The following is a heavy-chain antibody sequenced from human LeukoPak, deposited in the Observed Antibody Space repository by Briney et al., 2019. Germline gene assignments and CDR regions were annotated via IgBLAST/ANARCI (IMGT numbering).Heavy chain of an antibody. CDR3: AKSARFGAWTTDYFDY. CDR1: GFTVSSNY. J-gene: IGHJ4*02. D-gene: IGHD3-10*01. Sequence: PGGSLRLSCAASGFTVSSNYMSWVRQAPGKGLEWVSGISSSGGSTYFADSVKGRFTISRDNSKNTLYLQMNSLRAEDTAAYYCAKSARFGAWTTDYFDYWGQGILVTVSS. V-gene: IGHV3-23*01. CDR2: ISSSGGST.